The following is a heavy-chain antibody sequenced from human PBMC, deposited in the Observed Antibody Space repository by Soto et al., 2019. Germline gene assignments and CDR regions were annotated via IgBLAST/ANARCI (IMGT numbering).Heavy chain of an antibody. D-gene: IGHD6-13*01. CDR2: VYPGDSDT. CDR3: ARPAGYTVSWHYIDY. J-gene: IGHJ4*02. V-gene: IGHV5-51*01. Sequence: EVQLVQSGAEVRKPGESLKISCKGSGYTFTTYWIGWVRQMPGKGLEWMGIVYPGDSDTRYSPSFQGQVTISADKSISTAYLQWSSLKASDTAIYYCARPAGYTVSWHYIDYWGQGTLVTVSS. CDR1: GYTFTTYW.